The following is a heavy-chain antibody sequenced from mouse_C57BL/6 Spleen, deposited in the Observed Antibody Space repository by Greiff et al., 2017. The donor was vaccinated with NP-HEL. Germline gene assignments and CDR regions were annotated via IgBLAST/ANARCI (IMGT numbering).Heavy chain of an antibody. CDR2: ISSGSSTI. D-gene: IGHD2-5*01. J-gene: IGHJ2*01. V-gene: IGHV5-17*01. CDR3: ARGDSNYGVFDY. Sequence: DVHLVESGGGLVKPGGSLKLSCAASGFTFSDYGMHWVRQAPEKGLAWVAYISSGSSTIYYADTVKGRFTISRDNAKNTLFLQMTSLRSEDTAMYYCARGDSNYGVFDYWGQGTTLTVSS. CDR1: GFTFSDYG.